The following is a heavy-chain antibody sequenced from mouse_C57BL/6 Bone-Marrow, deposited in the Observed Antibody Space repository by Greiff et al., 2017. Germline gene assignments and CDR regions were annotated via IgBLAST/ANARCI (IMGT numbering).Heavy chain of an antibody. CDR2: ISDGGSYT. J-gene: IGHJ1*03. V-gene: IGHV5-4*01. CDR1: GFTFSSYA. D-gene: IGHD1-1*01. Sequence: EVQLQESGGGLVKPGGSLKLSCAASGFTFSSYAMSWVRQTPEKRLEWVATISDGGSYTYYPDNVKGRFTISRDNAKNNLYLQMSHLKSEDTAMYYCARDTVVAHFDVWGTGTTVTVSS. CDR3: ARDTVVAHFDV.